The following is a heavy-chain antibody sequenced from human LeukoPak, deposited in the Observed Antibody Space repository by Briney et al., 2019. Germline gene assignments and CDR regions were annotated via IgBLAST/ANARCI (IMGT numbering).Heavy chain of an antibody. Sequence: GGSLRLSCAASGFTVSSNYMSWVRQAPGKGLEWVSVIYAGGSVSYTDSVKGRFTISRDNSKNTLYLQMNSLRAEDTAVYYCAKGDYGDPRDYYYYGMDVWGKGTTVTVSS. J-gene: IGHJ6*04. CDR2: IYAGGSV. V-gene: IGHV3-53*01. CDR3: AKGDYGDPRDYYYYGMDV. D-gene: IGHD4-17*01. CDR1: GFTVSSNY.